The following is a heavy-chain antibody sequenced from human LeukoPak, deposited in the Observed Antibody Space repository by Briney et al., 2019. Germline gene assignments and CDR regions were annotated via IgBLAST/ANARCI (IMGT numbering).Heavy chain of an antibody. J-gene: IGHJ5*02. V-gene: IGHV3-21*01. Sequence: GGSLRLSCAASGFTSRSYSMNWVRQAPGKGLECVSYISSSSRYIYYADSVKGRFTISRDNAKNSLYLQMNSLRAEDTAVEYCARDYYASSGYPFDPWGQGTLVTVSS. D-gene: IGHD3-22*01. CDR3: ARDYYASSGYPFDP. CDR1: GFTSRSYS. CDR2: ISSSSRYI.